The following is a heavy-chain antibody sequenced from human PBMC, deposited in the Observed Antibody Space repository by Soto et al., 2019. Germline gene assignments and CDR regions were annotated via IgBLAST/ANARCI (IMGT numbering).Heavy chain of an antibody. V-gene: IGHV4-59*12. J-gene: IGHJ6*02. CDR2: IYYSGST. CDR3: ATPTFYFYAMDV. CDR1: GGSINGNY. Sequence: PSETLSLTSTVSGGSINGNYWSWIRQHPGKRLEWIGYIYYSGSTYYNPSLRSRVTISVDTSKNQFSLKLNSMTAADTAVYYCATPTFYFYAMDVWGQGTTVTVSS.